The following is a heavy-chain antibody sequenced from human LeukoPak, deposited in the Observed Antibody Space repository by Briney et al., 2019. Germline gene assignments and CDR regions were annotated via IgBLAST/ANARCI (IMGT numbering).Heavy chain of an antibody. CDR3: ASGDLRCSSGRDDFFQH. J-gene: IGHJ1*01. D-gene: IGHD6-19*01. V-gene: IGHV1-2*02. Sequence: ASVKVSCKASGYTFTGYYMHWVRQAPGQGLEWMGWINPNSGGTNYAQKFQGRVTITADKSTSTAYMELSSLRSEDTAVYYCASGDLRCSSGRDDFFQHWGQGTLVTVSS. CDR1: GYTFTGYY. CDR2: INPNSGGT.